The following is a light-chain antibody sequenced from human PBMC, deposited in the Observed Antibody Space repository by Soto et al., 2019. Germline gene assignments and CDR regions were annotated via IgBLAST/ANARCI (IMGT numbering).Light chain of an antibody. CDR1: QSVGTIY. CDR2: GAS. CDR3: HQRQSWPRT. J-gene: IGKJ1*01. Sequence: EIVLTQSPGTLSLSPGARATLSCRASQSVGTIYLAWYQQKPGQAPRLLIHGASSRATGIPDRFSGSGSGTDFTLTISSLEPEDFAVYYCHQRQSWPRTFGQGTKVDIK. V-gene: IGKV3-20*01.